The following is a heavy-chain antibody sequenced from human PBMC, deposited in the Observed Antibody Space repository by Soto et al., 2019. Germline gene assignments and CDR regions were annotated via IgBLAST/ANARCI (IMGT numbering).Heavy chain of an antibody. V-gene: IGHV1-2*04. CDR2: INPNSGGT. D-gene: IGHD2-15*01. J-gene: IGHJ4*02. CDR3: ARERLGYCSGGSCYSGLDFDY. Sequence: VASVKVSFKASGYTFTGYYMHWLRQAPGQGLEWMGWINPNSGGTNYAQKFQGWVTMTRDTSISTAYMELSRLRSDDTAAYYCARERLGYCSGGSCYSGLDFDYWGQGTLVTVSS. CDR1: GYTFTGYY.